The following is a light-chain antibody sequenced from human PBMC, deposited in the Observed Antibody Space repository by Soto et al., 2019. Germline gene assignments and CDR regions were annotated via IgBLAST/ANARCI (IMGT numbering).Light chain of an antibody. J-gene: IGKJ3*01. Sequence: EIVLTQSPGTLSLSPGERATLSCRASQSVSSSNLAWYQQKAGQAPRLLIYGASRRATSIPDRFSGSGSGTDFTLTSTGLDPEDFAVYYCQQYGKSPFTFGPGTKVDIK. CDR1: QSVSSSN. CDR3: QQYGKSPFT. V-gene: IGKV3-20*01. CDR2: GAS.